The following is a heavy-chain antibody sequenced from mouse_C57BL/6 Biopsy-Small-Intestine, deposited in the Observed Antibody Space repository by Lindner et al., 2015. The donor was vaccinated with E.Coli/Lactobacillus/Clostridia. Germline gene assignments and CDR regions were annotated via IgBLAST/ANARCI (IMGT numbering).Heavy chain of an antibody. CDR3: TTWKYYYSSSPTGTGFAS. J-gene: IGHJ3*01. CDR2: IAPEDGDS. CDR1: GFNIKDSY. V-gene: IGHV14-1*01. D-gene: IGHD1-1*01. Sequence: VQLQESGAEFVRPGASVKLSCTASGFNIKDSYIHWVKQRPGQGLEWIGRIAPEDGDSESAPKFQGRATLTADTSSNTAYLQLSSLTSEDTAVYYCTTWKYYYSSSPTGTGFASWGQGTLVTVSA.